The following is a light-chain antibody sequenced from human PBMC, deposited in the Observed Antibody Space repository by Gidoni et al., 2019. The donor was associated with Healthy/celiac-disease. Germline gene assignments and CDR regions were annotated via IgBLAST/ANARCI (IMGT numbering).Light chain of an antibody. V-gene: IGKV4-1*01. CDR3: QQYYSTPWT. CDR1: QSVLYSSNNKNY. J-gene: IGKJ1*01. Sequence: GERATINCKSSQSVLYSSNNKNYLAWYQQKPGQPPKLLIYWASTRESGVPDRFSGSGSGTDFTLTISSLQAEDVAVYYCQQYYSTPWTFGXXTKVEIK. CDR2: WAS.